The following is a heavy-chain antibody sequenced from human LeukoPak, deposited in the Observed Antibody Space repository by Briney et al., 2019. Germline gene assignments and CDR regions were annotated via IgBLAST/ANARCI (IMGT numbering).Heavy chain of an antibody. CDR1: GFTVSGNY. Sequence: GGSLRLSCAASGFTVSGNYMSWVRQAPGKGMECVSVIYSGGSTYYADSVKGRFTISRDNCKNTLYLQMNSLRDEDTAVYYCARDPTRIAVAGTGFDYWGQGTLVTVSS. CDR3: ARDPTRIAVAGTGFDY. D-gene: IGHD6-19*01. J-gene: IGHJ4*02. CDR2: IYSGGST. V-gene: IGHV3-66*01.